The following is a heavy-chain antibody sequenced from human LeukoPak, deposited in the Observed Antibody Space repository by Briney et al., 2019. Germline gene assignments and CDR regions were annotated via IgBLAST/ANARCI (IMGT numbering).Heavy chain of an antibody. CDR2: ISGSDGGT. V-gene: IGHV3-23*01. D-gene: IGHD3-3*01. Sequence: LGGSLRLSCAASGFSFRSYPMSWVRQAPGKGLEWVSTISGSDGGTYYADSVKGRFTISRDNSKNTLYLQMNSLRAEDTAVYYCAKGDFWSGYYQAHFDYWGQGTLVTVSS. CDR1: GFSFRSYP. J-gene: IGHJ4*02. CDR3: AKGDFWSGYYQAHFDY.